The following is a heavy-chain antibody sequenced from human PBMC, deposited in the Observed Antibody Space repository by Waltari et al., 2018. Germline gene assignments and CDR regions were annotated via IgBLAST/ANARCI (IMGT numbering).Heavy chain of an antibody. Sequence: QVQLVQSGAEVKKPGSSVKVSCKASGGTFSSYAISWVRQAPGQGLEWMGGIIPILGIANYEQKVQGRVTITADESTSTAYMELSSLRSEDTAVYYCAREYGYSSSSDGYWGQGTLVTVSS. J-gene: IGHJ4*02. CDR3: AREYGYSSSSDGY. CDR1: GGTFSSYA. CDR2: IIPILGIA. V-gene: IGHV1-69*04. D-gene: IGHD6-13*01.